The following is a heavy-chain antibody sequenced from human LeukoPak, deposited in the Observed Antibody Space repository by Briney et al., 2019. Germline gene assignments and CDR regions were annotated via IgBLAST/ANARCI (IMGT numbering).Heavy chain of an antibody. CDR2: TSPYNGNT. CDR3: ARVGYGSGWYSY. J-gene: IGHJ4*02. CDR1: GYTFTSYG. D-gene: IGHD6-19*01. V-gene: IGHV1-18*01. Sequence: ASVKVSCKASGYTFTSYGISWVRRAPGQGLEWMGWTSPYNGNTNYAQKLQGRVTMTTDTSTSTAYMELRSLRSDDTAVYYCARVGYGSGWYSYWGQGTLVTVSS.